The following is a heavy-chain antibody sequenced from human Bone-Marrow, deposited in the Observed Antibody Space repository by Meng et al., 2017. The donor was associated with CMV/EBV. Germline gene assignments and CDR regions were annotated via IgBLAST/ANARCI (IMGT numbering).Heavy chain of an antibody. V-gene: IGHV4-39*07. CDR3: ARGNWASVGGRFDP. J-gene: IGHJ5*02. Sequence: SETLSLTCTVSGGSIRSSSYYWGCIRQPPGKGLEWIGSIYFTGSTYYNPSLKSRVTISVDTSKNQFSLKLSSVTAADTAMYYCARGNWASVGGRFDPWGQGTLVTVSS. CDR1: GGSIRSSSYY. D-gene: IGHD3-16*01. CDR2: IYFTGST.